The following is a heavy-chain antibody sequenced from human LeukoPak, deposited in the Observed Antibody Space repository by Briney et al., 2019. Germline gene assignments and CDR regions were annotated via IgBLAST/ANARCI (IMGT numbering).Heavy chain of an antibody. Sequence: GESLKISCKGSGYSFTTYWIGWVRQMPGKGLEWMGIIYPGGSDTRYSPSFQGQVTISADTSISTAYLQWSSLKASDSAMYYCATYAGSSSKYFQHWGQGTLVTVSS. CDR1: GYSFTTYW. CDR3: ATYAGSSSKYFQH. V-gene: IGHV5-51*01. J-gene: IGHJ1*01. CDR2: IYPGGSDT. D-gene: IGHD3-10*01.